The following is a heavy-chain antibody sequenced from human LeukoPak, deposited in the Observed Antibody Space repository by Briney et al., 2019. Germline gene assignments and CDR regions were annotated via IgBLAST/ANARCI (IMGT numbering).Heavy chain of an antibody. J-gene: IGHJ5*02. Sequence: GGSLRLSCAASGFTFSSYGMHWVRQAPGKGLEWVAVISYDGSNKYYADSVKGRFTISRDKSKNTLYLQMNSLRAEDTAVYYCAKDRTAGVGARTPWFDPWGQGTLVTVSS. D-gene: IGHD1-26*01. CDR2: ISYDGSNK. CDR1: GFTFSSYG. V-gene: IGHV3-30*19. CDR3: AKDRTAGVGARTPWFDP.